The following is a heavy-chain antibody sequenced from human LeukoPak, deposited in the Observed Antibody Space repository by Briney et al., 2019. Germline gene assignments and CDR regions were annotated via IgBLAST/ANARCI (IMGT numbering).Heavy chain of an antibody. CDR2: IYPSGST. J-gene: IGHJ4*02. CDR3: ARDSHGVAFDY. CDR1: GGSISTYY. D-gene: IGHD4-17*01. V-gene: IGHV4-4*07. Sequence: SETLSLTCTVSGGSISTYYWSWIREPAGKGLEWIGRIYPSGSTIYNPSLKSRVTMSVDTSKNQFSLKLSSVTAADTAVYYCARDSHGVAFDYWGQGTLVTVSS.